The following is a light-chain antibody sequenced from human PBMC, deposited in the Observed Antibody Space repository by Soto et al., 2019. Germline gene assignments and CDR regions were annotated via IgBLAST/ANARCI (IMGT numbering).Light chain of an antibody. CDR2: EVS. CDR1: RXDVGGYNF. J-gene: IGLJ1*01. CDR3: CSYVSSKTYV. Sequence: QSALTQPASVSGSPGQSITISCTGTRXDVGGYNFVSWYQQHPSKAPKLIIYEVSNRPSGVSNRFSGSKSDNTASLTISGLQAEDEADYYCCSYVSSKTYVFGTGTKVTVL. V-gene: IGLV2-14*01.